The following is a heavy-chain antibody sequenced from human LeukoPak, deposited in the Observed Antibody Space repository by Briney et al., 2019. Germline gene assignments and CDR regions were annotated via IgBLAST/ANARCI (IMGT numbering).Heavy chain of an antibody. Sequence: PSETLSLTCTVSGGSISSSSYYWSWIRQPPGKGLEWIGEINHSGSNNYNPSLKSRVTISVDTSKNQFSLKLSSVTAADTAVYYCARELAWDLYCSSTSCPLGYWGQGTLVTVSS. J-gene: IGHJ4*02. CDR1: GGSISSSSYY. CDR3: ARELAWDLYCSSTSCPLGY. CDR2: INHSGSN. V-gene: IGHV4-39*02. D-gene: IGHD2-2*01.